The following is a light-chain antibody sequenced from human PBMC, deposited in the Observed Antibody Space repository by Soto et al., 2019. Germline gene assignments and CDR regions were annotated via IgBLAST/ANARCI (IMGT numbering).Light chain of an antibody. Sequence: EIALTQSPGTLSLSPRERATLSCWASQSVNNYLAWYQQKPGQAPRLLIYGASNRATGIPDRFSGSGSGTDFTLTISRLEPEDFAVYYCQQYGSSGTFGQGTKVDI. CDR3: QQYGSSGT. V-gene: IGKV3-20*01. CDR1: QSVNNY. CDR2: GAS. J-gene: IGKJ1*01.